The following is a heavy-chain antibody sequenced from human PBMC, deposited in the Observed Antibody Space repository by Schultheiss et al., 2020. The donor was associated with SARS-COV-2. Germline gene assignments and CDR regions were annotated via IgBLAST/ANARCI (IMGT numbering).Heavy chain of an antibody. D-gene: IGHD6-19*01. CDR3: ARRWGSGWYFDY. CDR1: GGSISSGGYY. Sequence: SETLSLTCTVSGGSISSGGYYWSWIRQPPGKGLEWIGEINHSGSTNYNPSLKSRVTISVDTSKNQFSLKLSSVTAADTAVYYCARRWGSGWYFDYWGQGTLVTVSS. J-gene: IGHJ4*02. CDR2: INHSGST. V-gene: IGHV4-39*07.